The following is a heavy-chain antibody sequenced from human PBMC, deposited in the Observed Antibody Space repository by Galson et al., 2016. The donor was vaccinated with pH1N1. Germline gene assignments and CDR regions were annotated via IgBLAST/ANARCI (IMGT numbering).Heavy chain of an antibody. Sequence: SKTLSLTCTISTGSISGYYWTWIRQPPGKGLEWIGYTYYGGSTNYNPSLKSRLTISIDTSKNQFSLKLSSLTAADTAVYYCARGDYGDSLYWYFDVWGGGTLVTVSS. V-gene: IGHV4-59*01. CDR1: TGSISGYY. D-gene: IGHD4-17*01. CDR2: TYYGGST. CDR3: ARGDYGDSLYWYFDV. J-gene: IGHJ2*01.